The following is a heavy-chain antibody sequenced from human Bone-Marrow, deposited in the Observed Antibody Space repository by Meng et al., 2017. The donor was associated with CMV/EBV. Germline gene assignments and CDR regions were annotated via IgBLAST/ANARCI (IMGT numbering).Heavy chain of an antibody. CDR3: ARGILWFGEFDYGMDV. J-gene: IGHJ6*02. CDR1: GFTFDDYG. CDR2: ISSSSSYI. Sequence: GESLKISCAASGFTFDDYGMSWVRQAPGKGLEWVSSISSSSSYIYYADSVKGRFTISRDNAKNSLYLQMNSLRAEDTAVYYCARGILWFGEFDYGMDVWGQGTTVTVSS. V-gene: IGHV3-21*01. D-gene: IGHD3-10*01.